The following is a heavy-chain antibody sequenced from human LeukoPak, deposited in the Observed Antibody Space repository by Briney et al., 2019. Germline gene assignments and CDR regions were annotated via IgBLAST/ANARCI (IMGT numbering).Heavy chain of an antibody. J-gene: IGHJ4*02. CDR3: AKGINSGSYYYFDF. V-gene: IGHV3-21*04. Sequence: GGSLRLSCAASGFTFSSYSMNWVRQAPGKGLEWVSSISSSSSYIYYADSVKGRFTISRDNAKNSLFLQMNSLRADDTAVYYCAKGINSGSYYYFDFWGQGTLVTVSS. CDR1: GFTFSSYS. D-gene: IGHD5-12*01. CDR2: ISSSSSYI.